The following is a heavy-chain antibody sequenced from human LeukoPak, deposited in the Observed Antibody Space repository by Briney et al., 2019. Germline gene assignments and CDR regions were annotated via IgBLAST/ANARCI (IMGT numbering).Heavy chain of an antibody. CDR3: ARDPRDGYNNDAFDI. Sequence: GGSLRLSCAASGFTVSSNYMSWVRQAPGKGLEWVSVIYSGGSTYYADSVKGRFTISRDNPKNTLYLQMNSLRAEDTAVYYCARDPRDGYNNDAFDIWGQGTMVTVSS. D-gene: IGHD5-24*01. V-gene: IGHV3-53*01. CDR1: GFTVSSNY. J-gene: IGHJ3*02. CDR2: IYSGGST.